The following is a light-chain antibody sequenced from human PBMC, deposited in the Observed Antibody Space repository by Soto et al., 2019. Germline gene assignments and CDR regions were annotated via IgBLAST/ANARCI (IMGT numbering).Light chain of an antibody. CDR2: EVS. CDR1: SSDVGGHNY. Sequence: QSVLTQPPSASGPPGQSVTISCTGTSSDVGGHNYVSWYQQHPGKAPKLMIYEVSKRPSGVPDRFSGSKSDNTASLTVSGLQAEDEADYHCSSYAGNNAYVFGTGTKVTVL. V-gene: IGLV2-8*01. CDR3: SSYAGNNAYV. J-gene: IGLJ1*01.